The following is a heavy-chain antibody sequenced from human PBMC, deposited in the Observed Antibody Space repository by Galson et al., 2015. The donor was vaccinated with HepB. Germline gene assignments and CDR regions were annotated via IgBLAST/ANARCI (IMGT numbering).Heavy chain of an antibody. CDR1: GYTFSTYS. V-gene: IGHV1-18*01. CDR3: ACGALVVVVGATQNNWFGP. J-gene: IGHJ5*02. Sequence: SVKVSCKASGYTFSTYSITWVRQAPGQGLEWMGWISPYNRNTSYAQKLQGRVTMTTDTSTSTAFMELRSLRSDDTAVYYCACGALVVVVGATQNNWFGPWGQGTLVTVSS. D-gene: IGHD2-15*01. CDR2: ISPYNRNT.